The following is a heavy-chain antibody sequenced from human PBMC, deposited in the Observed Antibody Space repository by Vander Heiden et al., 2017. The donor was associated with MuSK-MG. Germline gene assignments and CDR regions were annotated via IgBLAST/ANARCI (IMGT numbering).Heavy chain of an antibody. CDR2: ISASGGSI. J-gene: IGHJ4*01. CDR1: GFTVSNYA. V-gene: IGHV3-23*01. Sequence: EVQILQSGGGLVQPGGSLRHSSAASGFTVSNYAMSWVRQAPGKGLEWISVISASGGSIFYADSVKGRFTISRDNSKNTLYLQMNSLRAEDTAVYYCAKLYGSGSYPPFDYWGHGALVSVSS. D-gene: IGHD3-10*01. CDR3: AKLYGSGSYPPFDY.